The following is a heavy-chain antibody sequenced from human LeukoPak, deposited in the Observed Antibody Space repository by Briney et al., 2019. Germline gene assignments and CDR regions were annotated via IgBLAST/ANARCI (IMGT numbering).Heavy chain of an antibody. CDR1: GYTFTSYG. Sequence: ASVKVSCKASGYTFTSYGISWVRQAPGQGLEWIGWISAYNGNTNYAQKLQGRVTMTTDTSTSTAYMELRSLRSDDTAVYYCARDQASITYYDFWSGPHTFDPWGQGTLVTVSS. V-gene: IGHV1-18*01. CDR2: ISAYNGNT. D-gene: IGHD3-3*01. J-gene: IGHJ5*02. CDR3: ARDQASITYYDFWSGPHTFDP.